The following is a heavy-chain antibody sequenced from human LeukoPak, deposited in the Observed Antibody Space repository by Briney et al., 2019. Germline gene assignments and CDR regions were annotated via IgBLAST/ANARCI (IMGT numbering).Heavy chain of an antibody. CDR2: INPNSGGT. V-gene: IGHV1-2*02. CDR3: ARLMYYDILTGYYPGDY. CDR1: GYTFTGYY. Sequence: ASVKVSCKASGYTFTGYYMHWVRQAPGQGLEWMGWINPNSGGTNDAQKFQGRVTMTRDTSISTAYMELSRLRSDDTAVYYCARLMYYDILTGYYPGDYWGQGTLVTVSS. J-gene: IGHJ4*02. D-gene: IGHD3-9*01.